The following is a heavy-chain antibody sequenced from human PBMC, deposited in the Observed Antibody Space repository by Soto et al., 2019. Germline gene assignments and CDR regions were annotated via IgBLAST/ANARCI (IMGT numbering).Heavy chain of an antibody. V-gene: IGHV3-23*01. CDR3: AKDCLVVAAIFSGAYDY. CDR1: GFTFSSYA. D-gene: IGHD2-15*01. J-gene: IGHJ4*02. Sequence: PGGSLRLSCAASGFTFSSYAMSWVRQAQGKGQEWVFAFSGSGGSTYYADSVKGRFTISRDNSKNTLYLQMNSLRAEDTAVYYCAKDCLVVAAIFSGAYDYWGQGTLVTVSS. CDR2: FSGSGGST.